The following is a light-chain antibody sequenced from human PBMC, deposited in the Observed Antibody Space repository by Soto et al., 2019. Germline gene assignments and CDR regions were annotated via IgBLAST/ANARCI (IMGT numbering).Light chain of an antibody. J-gene: IGLJ1*01. Sequence: QSALTQPASVSGSPRQSITLFCTGTSSDVGSYNLVSWYQQHPGKAPKLMIYEVSKRPSGVSNRFSGSKSGNTASLTISGLQAEDEADYYCCSYAGSSTYYVFGTGTKVTVL. CDR1: SSDVGSYNL. CDR3: CSYAGSSTYYV. CDR2: EVS. V-gene: IGLV2-23*02.